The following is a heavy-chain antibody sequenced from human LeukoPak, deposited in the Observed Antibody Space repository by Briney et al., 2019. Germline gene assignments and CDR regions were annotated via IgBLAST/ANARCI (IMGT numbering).Heavy chain of an antibody. D-gene: IGHD1-26*01. V-gene: IGHV4-61*01. J-gene: IGHJ4*02. CDR3: ARGSIVGATTLDY. CDR1: GGSISSGSYY. Sequence: SETLSLTCTVSGGSISSGSYYWSWIRQPPGKGLEWIGYIYYSGSTNYDPSLKSRVTMSVDTSKNQFSLKLSSVTAADTAVYYCARGSIVGATTLDYWGQGTLVTVSS. CDR2: IYYSGST.